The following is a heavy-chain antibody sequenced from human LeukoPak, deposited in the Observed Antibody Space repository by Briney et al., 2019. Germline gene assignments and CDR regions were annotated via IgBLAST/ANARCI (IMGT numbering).Heavy chain of an antibody. V-gene: IGHV4-30-2*01. CDR3: ARGPIVLMIFDY. CDR1: GGSISSGGYS. CDR2: IYHSGST. Sequence: SETLSLTCAVSGGSISSGGYSWSWIRQPPGKGLEWIGYIYHSGSTYYNPSLKSRVTISVDRSKNQFSLKLSSVTAADTAVYYCARGPIVLMIFDYWGPGTLVTVSS. J-gene: IGHJ4*01. D-gene: IGHD2-8*01.